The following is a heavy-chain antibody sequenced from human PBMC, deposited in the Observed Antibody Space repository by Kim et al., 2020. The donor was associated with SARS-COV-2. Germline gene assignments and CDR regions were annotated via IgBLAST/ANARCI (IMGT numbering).Heavy chain of an antibody. Sequence: SETLSLTCAVYGGSFSGYYWSWIRQPPGKGLEWIGEINHSRRTNYNPSLKSRVTISVDTSKNQFSLRLTSVTAADTAVYYCARRLSNTSGWGSHYCDLWGQGSTLTVAS. D-gene: IGHD3-10*01. CDR3: ARRLSNTSGWGSHYCDL. CDR2: INHSRRT. CDR1: GGSFSGYY. J-gene: IGHJ4*02. V-gene: IGHV4-34*01.